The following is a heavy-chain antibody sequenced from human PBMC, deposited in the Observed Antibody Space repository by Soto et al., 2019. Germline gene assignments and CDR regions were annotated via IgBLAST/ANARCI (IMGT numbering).Heavy chain of an antibody. CDR3: ARRAPYCTNCVCYGGEAFDI. D-gene: IGHD2-8*01. J-gene: IGHJ3*02. Sequence: QLQLQESGSGLVKPSQTLSLTCAVSGGSISSGGYSWSWIRQPPRKGLEWIGYIYHSGSTYYNPSLKSSDTITVDRYKNQFSLRLSSVSAADTAVYYCARRAPYCTNCVCYGGEAFDIWGQGTMVTVSS. CDR2: IYHSGST. CDR1: GGSISSGGYS. V-gene: IGHV4-30-2*01.